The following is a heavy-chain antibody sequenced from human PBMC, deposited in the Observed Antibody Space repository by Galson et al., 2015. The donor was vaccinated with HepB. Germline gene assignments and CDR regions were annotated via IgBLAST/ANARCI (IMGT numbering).Heavy chain of an antibody. CDR3: ARDISSIETVRIAALDYYYYYGMDV. CDR2: IIPIFGIA. D-gene: IGHD6-6*01. Sequence: SVKVSCKASGGTFSSYAISWVRQAPGQGLEWMGGIIPIFGIANYGQKFQGRVTITADKSTSTAYMELSSLRSEDTAVYYCARDISSIETVRIAALDYYYYYGMDVWGQGTTVTVSS. CDR1: GGTFSSYA. V-gene: IGHV1-69*10. J-gene: IGHJ6*02.